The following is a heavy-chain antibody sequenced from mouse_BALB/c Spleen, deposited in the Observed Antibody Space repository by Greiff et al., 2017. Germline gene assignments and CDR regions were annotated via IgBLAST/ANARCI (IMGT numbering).Heavy chain of an antibody. V-gene: IGHV14-4*02. CDR2: IDPENGDT. CDR1: GFNIKDYY. J-gene: IGHJ4*01. Sequence: VQLQQSGAELVRSGASVKLSCSASGFNIKDYYMHWVKQRPEQGLEWIGWIDPENGDTEYAPKFQGKATMTADTSSNTAYLQLSSLTSEDTAVYYCNGDYIPYYAMDYWGQGTSVTVSS. D-gene: IGHD2-4*01. CDR3: NGDYIPYYAMDY.